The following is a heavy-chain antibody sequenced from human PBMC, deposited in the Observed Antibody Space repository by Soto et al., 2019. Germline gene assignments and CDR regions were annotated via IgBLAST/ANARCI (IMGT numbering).Heavy chain of an antibody. V-gene: IGHV3-21*01. D-gene: IGHD3-9*01. Sequence: GGSLRLSCVASGFTFSNYNMNWVRQAPGKGLEWVSSISSSSSYIYYADSVKGRFTISRDNAKNSLYLQMNSLRAEDTAVYYCARGVYDLLTGYYPSSYFDYWGQGTLVTVSS. J-gene: IGHJ4*02. CDR2: ISSSSSYI. CDR3: ARGVYDLLTGYYPSSYFDY. CDR1: GFTFSNYN.